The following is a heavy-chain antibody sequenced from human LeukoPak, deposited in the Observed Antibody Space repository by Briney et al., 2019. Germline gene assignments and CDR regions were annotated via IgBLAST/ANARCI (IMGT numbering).Heavy chain of an antibody. V-gene: IGHV3-30*03. D-gene: IGHD5-12*01. CDR1: AFIFSNFG. CDR2: ISNDGSNL. CDR3: ARANTYDSNYYYGMDV. J-gene: IGHJ6*02. Sequence: GGSLRLSRAASAFIFSNFGMHWVRQAPGKGLEWVTVISNDGSNLYYAGSVRGRFTISRDNSKNTLYLEMNSLRAEDTAVYYCARANTYDSNYYYGMDVWGQGTTVTVSS.